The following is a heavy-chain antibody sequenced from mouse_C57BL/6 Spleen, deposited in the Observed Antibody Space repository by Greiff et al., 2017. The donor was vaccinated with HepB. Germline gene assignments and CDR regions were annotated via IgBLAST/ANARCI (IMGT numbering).Heavy chain of an antibody. V-gene: IGHV1-7*01. Sequence: QVQLQQSGAELAKPGASVKLSCKASGYTFTSYWMHWVKQRPGQGLEWIGYINPSSGYTKYNQKFKDKATLTADKSSSTAYMQLSSLTYEDSAVYYCARWVYGSSPYFDYWGQGTTLTVSS. CDR3: ARWVYGSSPYFDY. D-gene: IGHD1-1*01. CDR1: GYTFTSYW. J-gene: IGHJ2*01. CDR2: INPSSGYT.